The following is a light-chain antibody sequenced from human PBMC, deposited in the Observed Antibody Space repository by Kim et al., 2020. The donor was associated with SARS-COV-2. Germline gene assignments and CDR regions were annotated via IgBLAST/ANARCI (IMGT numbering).Light chain of an antibody. J-gene: IGLJ2*01. V-gene: IGLV3-19*01. CDR2: GKN. CDR1: SLRSYD. Sequence: ALGQTDRIKCQGDSLRSYDASGYQQKPGQAPVLVIYGKNNRHSGIPDRFSGSSSGNTASLTITGAQAEDEADYYCNSRDSSGNHVVFGGGTQLTVL. CDR3: NSRDSSGNHVV.